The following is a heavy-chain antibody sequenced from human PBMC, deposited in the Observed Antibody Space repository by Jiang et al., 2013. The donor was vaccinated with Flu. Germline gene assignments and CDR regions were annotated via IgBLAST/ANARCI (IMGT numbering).Heavy chain of an antibody. J-gene: IGHJ5*02. Sequence: LLKPSETLSLTCTVSGGSISSYYWSWIRQPPGKGLEWIGYIYYSGSTNYNPSLKSRVTISVDTSKNQFSLKLSSATAADTAVYYCARGNDLIWGDWFDPWGQGNPGSPSPQ. CDR3: ARGNDLIWGDWFDP. CDR1: GGSISSYY. CDR2: IYYSGST. D-gene: IGHD3-16*01. V-gene: IGHV4-59*01.